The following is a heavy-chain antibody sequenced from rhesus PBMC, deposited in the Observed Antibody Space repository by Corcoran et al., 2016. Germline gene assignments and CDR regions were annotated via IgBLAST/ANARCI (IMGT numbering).Heavy chain of an antibody. CDR3: ARGLGGSSLD. D-gene: IGHD6-43*01. Sequence: QVQLQESGPGLVKPSETLSLTCAVSGGPLRGHYWGWTRQAPGKGLEWVGYISGSSGSTDYNPSLKSRVTISTDTSKNQFSLKLSSVTTADTAVYYCARGLGGSSLDWGQGVLVTVSS. CDR1: GGPLRGHY. CDR2: ISGSSGST. J-gene: IGHJ4*01. V-gene: IGHV4-165*01.